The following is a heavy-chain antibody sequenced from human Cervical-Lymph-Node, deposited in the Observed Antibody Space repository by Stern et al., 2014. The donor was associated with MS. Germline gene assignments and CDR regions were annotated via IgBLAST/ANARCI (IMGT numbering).Heavy chain of an antibody. Sequence: EVQLEESGGGLVQPGGSLKLSWAASGVRFSGSTMHWVRQASGKGLEWVVRIRSIGNSYTTSYAASVKGRFTISRDDLKNTTYLQLNSLKTEDTAVYYCATRTYLQDSWGQGTLVTVSS. D-gene: IGHD2-21*01. CDR2: IRSIGNSYTT. J-gene: IGHJ4*02. CDR1: GVRFSGST. V-gene: IGHV3-73*01. CDR3: ATRTYLQDS.